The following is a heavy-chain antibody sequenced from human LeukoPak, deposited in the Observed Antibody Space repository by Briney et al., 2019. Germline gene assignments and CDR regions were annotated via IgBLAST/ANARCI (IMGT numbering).Heavy chain of an antibody. CDR3: ARDNHSGSWSWFDP. D-gene: IGHD6-13*01. CDR2: ISAYSGHT. Sequence: ASVKVSCKASGYTXTNYGISGLRQAPGQGPEWMGWISAYSGHTNYVQKLQGRVTMTTDTSTSTAYMELRSLRSDDTAVYYCARDNHSGSWSWFDPWGQGTLVTVSS. J-gene: IGHJ5*02. CDR1: GYTXTNYG. V-gene: IGHV1-18*01.